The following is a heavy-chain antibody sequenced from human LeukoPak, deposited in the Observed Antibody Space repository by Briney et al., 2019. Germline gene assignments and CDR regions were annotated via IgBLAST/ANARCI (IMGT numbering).Heavy chain of an antibody. CDR1: GVSISTYY. V-gene: IGHV4-59*08. Sequence: SETLSLTCTVSGVSISTYYWSWIRQPPGKGLEWIGCIYCSGNTNNSPSLKSRVTISVDTSKNQFSLSLTSVTAADTAVYYCVRHRTGNTADYWGQGTMVTVSS. CDR3: VRHRTGNTADY. J-gene: IGHJ4*02. CDR2: IYCSGNT. D-gene: IGHD1-7*01.